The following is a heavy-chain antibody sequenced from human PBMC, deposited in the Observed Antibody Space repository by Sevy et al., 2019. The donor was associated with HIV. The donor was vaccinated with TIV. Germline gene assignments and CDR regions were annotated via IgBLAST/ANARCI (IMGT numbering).Heavy chain of an antibody. CDR1: GFTFSSYA. CDR2: ISGSGGST. Sequence: GGSLRLSCAASGFTFSSYAMSWVRQAPGKGLEWVSAISGSGGSTYYADSVKGRFTISRDNSKNTLYLQMNSLRAEDTAVYDCAKRAYGDYQALDFDYWGQGTLVTVSS. V-gene: IGHV3-23*01. J-gene: IGHJ4*02. CDR3: AKRAYGDYQALDFDY. D-gene: IGHD4-17*01.